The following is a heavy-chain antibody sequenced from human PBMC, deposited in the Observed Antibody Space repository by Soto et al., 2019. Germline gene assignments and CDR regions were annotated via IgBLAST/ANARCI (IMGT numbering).Heavy chain of an antibody. CDR1: GFTFTIFA. Sequence: LRLSCAASGFTFTIFAMSWVRQSPGKGLEWVSTISGSGGSTYYADAVKGRFTISRDNSMGTLYLQMKSLRVEDTALYYCAKEVSLGSTVDLGYWGQGTLVTVSS. D-gene: IGHD7-27*01. CDR2: ISGSGGST. CDR3: AKEVSLGSTVDLGY. J-gene: IGHJ4*02. V-gene: IGHV3-23*01.